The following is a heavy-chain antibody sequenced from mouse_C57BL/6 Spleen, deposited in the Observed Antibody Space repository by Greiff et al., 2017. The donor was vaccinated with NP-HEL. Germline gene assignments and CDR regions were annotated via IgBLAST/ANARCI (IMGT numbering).Heavy chain of an antibody. CDR3: ARGDYYDYDWYFDV. V-gene: IGHV3-6*01. Sequence: ESGPGLVKPSQSLSLTCSVTGYSITSGYYWNWIRQFPGNKLEWMGYISYDGSNNYNPSLKNRISITRDTSKNQFFMKLNSVTTEDTATYYCARGDYYDYDWYFDVWGTGTTVTVSS. CDR2: ISYDGSN. CDR1: GYSITSGYY. J-gene: IGHJ1*03. D-gene: IGHD2-4*01.